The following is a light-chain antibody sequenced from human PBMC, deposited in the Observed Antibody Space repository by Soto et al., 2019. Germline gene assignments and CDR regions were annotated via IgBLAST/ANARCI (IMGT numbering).Light chain of an antibody. J-gene: IGLJ1*01. CDR2: EVS. V-gene: IGLV2-14*01. CDR1: SSDVGGYNY. Sequence: QSALTQPASVSGSPGQSITISCTGTSSDVGGYNYVSWYQQHPGKAPKLMIYEVSNRPSGVSNRFSGSKSGNTASLTISGLQAAHEVGQHCRSSSCSSSIHVFGSGSKDT. CDR3: RSSSCSSSIHV.